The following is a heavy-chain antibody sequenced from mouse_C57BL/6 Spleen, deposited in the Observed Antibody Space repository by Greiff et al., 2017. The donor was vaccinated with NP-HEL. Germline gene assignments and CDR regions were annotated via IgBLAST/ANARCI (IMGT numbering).Heavy chain of an antibody. V-gene: IGHV1-82*01. CDR1: GYAFSSSW. Sequence: VQLQQSGPELVKPGASVKISCKASGYAFSSSWMNWVKQRPGKGLEWIGRIYPGAGDTNYNGKFKGKATLTADKSSSTSYMQLSSLTSEDSAVYFCASPDDGSSGNYRGFDYWGQGTTLTVSS. D-gene: IGHD1-1*01. CDR3: ASPDDGSSGNYRGFDY. J-gene: IGHJ2*01. CDR2: IYPGAGDT.